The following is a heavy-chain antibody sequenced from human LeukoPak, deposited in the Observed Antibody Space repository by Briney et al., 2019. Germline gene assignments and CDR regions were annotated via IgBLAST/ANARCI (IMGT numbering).Heavy chain of an antibody. CDR2: ISSNGGST. J-gene: IGHJ1*01. CDR1: GFTFSSYA. V-gene: IGHV3-64*01. D-gene: IGHD6-19*01. Sequence: SGGSLRLSCAASGFTFSSYAMHWVRQAPGEGLEYVSAISSNGGSTYYANSVKGRFTISRDNSKNTLYLQMGSLRAEDMAVYYCARDNRGSSGWSQYFQHWGQGTLVTVSS. CDR3: ARDNRGSSGWSQYFQH.